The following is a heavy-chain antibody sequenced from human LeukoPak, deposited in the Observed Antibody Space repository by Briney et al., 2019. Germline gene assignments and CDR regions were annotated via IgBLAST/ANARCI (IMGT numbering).Heavy chain of an antibody. Sequence: SETLSLTCAVYGGSFSGYYWSWIRQPPGKGLERIGEINHSGSTNYNPSLKSRVTISVDTSKNQFSLKLSSVTAADTAVYYCASGTYSSSWYGWFDPWGQGTLVTVSS. CDR2: INHSGST. D-gene: IGHD6-13*01. V-gene: IGHV4-34*01. J-gene: IGHJ5*02. CDR3: ASGTYSSSWYGWFDP. CDR1: GGSFSGYY.